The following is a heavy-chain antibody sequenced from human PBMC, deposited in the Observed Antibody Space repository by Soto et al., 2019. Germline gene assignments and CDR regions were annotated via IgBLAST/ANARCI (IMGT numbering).Heavy chain of an antibody. V-gene: IGHV1-69*12. J-gene: IGHJ6*02. Sequence: QVQLVQSGAEVKKPGSSVKVSCKVSGGTFSNYAIDWVRLAPGYGLEWMGGIVPIFGTTYYNQKFQVRATIIADDSTTTVYLEMISLRSEDTAIYYCARVEAVAGLYNYHGLDVWGQGTAVTVSS. CDR1: GGTFSNYA. CDR2: IVPIFGTT. CDR3: ARVEAVAGLYNYHGLDV. D-gene: IGHD6-19*01.